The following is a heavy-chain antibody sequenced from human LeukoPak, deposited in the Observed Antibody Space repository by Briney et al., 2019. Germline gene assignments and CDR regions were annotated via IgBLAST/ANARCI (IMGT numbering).Heavy chain of an antibody. CDR2: INHSGST. V-gene: IGHV4-34*01. Sequence: SETLSLTCAVYGGSFSGYYWSWIRQPPGKGLEWIGEINHSGSTNYNPSLKSRVTISVDTSKNQFSLKLSSVTAADTAVYHCARGRVPVYYDSSGYGRHFDYWGQGTLVTVSS. CDR3: ARGRVPVYYDSSGYGRHFDY. D-gene: IGHD3-22*01. CDR1: GGSFSGYY. J-gene: IGHJ4*02.